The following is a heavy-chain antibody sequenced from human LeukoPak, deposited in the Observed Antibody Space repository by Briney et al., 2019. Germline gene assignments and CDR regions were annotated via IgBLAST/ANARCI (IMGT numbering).Heavy chain of an antibody. D-gene: IGHD4-11*01. CDR1: GFTFSSYS. Sequence: GSLRLSCVASGFTFSSYSMNWVRQAPGKGLEWVSSISSSSSYIYYADSVKGRFTISRDNAKNSLYLQMNSLRAEDTAVYYCARVYYSNHYFDYWGQGTLVTASS. CDR2: ISSSSSYI. CDR3: ARVYYSNHYFDY. J-gene: IGHJ4*02. V-gene: IGHV3-21*01.